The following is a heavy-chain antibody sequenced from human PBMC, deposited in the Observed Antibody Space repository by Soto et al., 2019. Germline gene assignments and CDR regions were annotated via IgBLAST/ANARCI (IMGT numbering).Heavy chain of an antibody. D-gene: IGHD1-26*01. CDR2: IIPIFGTA. CDR1: GGTFGSYA. V-gene: IGHV1-69*13. CDR3: ASGAPRSTGAGTLRCDY. Sequence: SVKVSCKASGGTFGSYAISWVRQAPGQGLEWMGGIIPIFGTASYAQKFQGRVTITADESTSTAYMELSSLRSEDTAVYYCASGAPRSTGAGTLRCDYWGQGTLVTVSS. J-gene: IGHJ4*02.